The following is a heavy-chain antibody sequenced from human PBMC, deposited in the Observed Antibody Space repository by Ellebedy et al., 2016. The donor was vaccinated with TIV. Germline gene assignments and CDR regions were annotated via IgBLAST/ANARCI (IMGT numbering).Heavy chain of an antibody. CDR3: ARQGPVVPAVTDGGYYYYGMDV. J-gene: IGHJ6*02. D-gene: IGHD2-2*01. CDR2: IYPGDSDT. CDR1: GYSFTSYW. Sequence: GESLKISXKGSGYSFTSYWIGWVRQMPGKGLEWMGIIYPGDSDTRYSPSFQGQVTISADKSISTAYLQWSSLKASDTAMYYCARQGPVVPAVTDGGYYYYGMDVWGQGTTVTVSS. V-gene: IGHV5-51*01.